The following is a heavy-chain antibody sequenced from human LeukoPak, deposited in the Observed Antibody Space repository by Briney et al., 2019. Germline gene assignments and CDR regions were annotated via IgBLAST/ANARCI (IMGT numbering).Heavy chain of an antibody. CDR1: GFTFSSYA. CDR3: AKDTLVGSTDY. J-gene: IGHJ4*02. CDR2: ISGSGGSS. D-gene: IGHD1-26*01. V-gene: IGHV3-23*01. Sequence: GGSLRLSCAASGFTFSSYAMSWVRQAPGKGLEWVSTISGSGGSSYYADSVKGRFTISRDNSRNTVYLRMNSLRAEDTAVYYCAKDTLVGSTDYWGQGTLVTVSS.